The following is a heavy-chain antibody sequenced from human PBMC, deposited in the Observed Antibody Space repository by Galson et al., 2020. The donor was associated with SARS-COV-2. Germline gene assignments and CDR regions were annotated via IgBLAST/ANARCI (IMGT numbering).Heavy chain of an antibody. CDR2: INPYTGDT. J-gene: IGHJ4*02. Sequence: ASVKVSCKTSGYTFTAYFLHWVRQAPGQGPEWVGWINPYTGDTNLARKFQGRVTLTRDTSSKTAYLELSRLRSDDTAVYLWARDKNSSGSYWQFFDYWGQGSLVTVSS. CDR1: GYTFTAYF. V-gene: IGHV1-2*02. CDR3: ARDKNSSGSYWQFFDY. D-gene: IGHD3-22*01.